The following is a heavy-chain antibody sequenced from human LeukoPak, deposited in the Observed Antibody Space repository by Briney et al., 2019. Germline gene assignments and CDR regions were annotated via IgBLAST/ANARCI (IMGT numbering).Heavy chain of an antibody. CDR1: GYSFTSYW. D-gene: IGHD5-24*01. J-gene: IGHJ4*02. V-gene: IGHV5-51*01. CDR2: IYPGDSDT. CDR3: ARPRDGCNPEGEIDY. Sequence: GESLKISCKGSGYSFTSYWIGWVRQMPGKGLEWMGIIYPGDSDTRYSPSFQGQVTISADKSISTAYLQWSSLKASDTAMYYCARPRDGCNPEGEIDYWGQGTLVTVSS.